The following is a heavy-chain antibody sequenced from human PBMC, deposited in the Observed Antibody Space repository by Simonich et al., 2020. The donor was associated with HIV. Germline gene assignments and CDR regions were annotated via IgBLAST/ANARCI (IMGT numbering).Heavy chain of an antibody. CDR3: ARDGRKGSSTSCSDY. V-gene: IGHV3-21*01. Sequence: EVQLVESGGGLVKPGGSLRLSCAASGFTFSSYSMNWVGQAPGKGLEWVSSINNSISYIYYADSVKGRFTISRDNAKNKLYLQMNSLRAEDTAVYYCARDGRKGSSTSCSDYWGQGTLVTVSS. CDR1: GFTFSSYS. J-gene: IGHJ4*02. CDR2: INNSISYI. D-gene: IGHD2-2*01.